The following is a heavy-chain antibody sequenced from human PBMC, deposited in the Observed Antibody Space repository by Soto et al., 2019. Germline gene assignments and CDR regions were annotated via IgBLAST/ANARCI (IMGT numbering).Heavy chain of an antibody. V-gene: IGHV3-23*01. D-gene: IGHD6-13*01. CDR2: ISGGGGVT. CDR1: GFTFSNNA. Sequence: EVQLLESGGGLVQPGGSPRLSCAAAGFTFSNNAMTWVRQAPGRGLEFVSVISGGGGVTYYADSVKGRFTISRDNSKNTLFLQMNSLRVDDTAIYYCAKDSTDSTSWYDFHYWGQGTLVTVS. J-gene: IGHJ4*02. CDR3: AKDSTDSTSWYDFHY.